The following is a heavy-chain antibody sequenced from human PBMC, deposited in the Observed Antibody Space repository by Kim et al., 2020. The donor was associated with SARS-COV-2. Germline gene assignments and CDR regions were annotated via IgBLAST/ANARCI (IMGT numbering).Heavy chain of an antibody. CDR2: IYWDDDK. Sequence: SGPTLVNPTQTLTLTCSFSGFSFSTDKVAVGWIRQPPGKALEWLGLIYWDDDKRYSPSLKKRLTITKGTFENQVILTMTNMNPADTATYYCAHRPYSGSDWGFWGQGTLVTVSS. V-gene: IGHV2-5*02. J-gene: IGHJ1*01. CDR1: GFSFSTDKVA. D-gene: IGHD5-12*01. CDR3: AHRPYSGSDWGF.